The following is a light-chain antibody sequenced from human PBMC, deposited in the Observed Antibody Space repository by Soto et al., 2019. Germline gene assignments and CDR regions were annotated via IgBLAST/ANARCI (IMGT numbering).Light chain of an antibody. J-gene: IGKJ1*01. Sequence: DIQMTQSPSTLSASVGDRVTITCRASQSIRSWLAWYQQKPGKAPKLLIYKASSLESGVPSRFSGSGSGTEFTITISSLQPDDFATYYCQQYNSYWTFGQGTKVEIK. CDR2: KAS. V-gene: IGKV1-5*03. CDR1: QSIRSW. CDR3: QQYNSYWT.